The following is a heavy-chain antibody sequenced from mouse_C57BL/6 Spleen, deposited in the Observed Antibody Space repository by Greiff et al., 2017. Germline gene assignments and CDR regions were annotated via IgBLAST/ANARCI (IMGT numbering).Heavy chain of an antibody. CDR3: ARGDYDFAY. CDR1: GYSITSGYY. J-gene: IGHJ3*01. D-gene: IGHD2-4*01. CDR2: ISYDGSN. Sequence: EVQLVESGPGLVKPSQSLSLTCSVTGYSITSGYYWNWIRQFPGNKLEWMGYISYDGSNNYNPSLKNRISITRDTSKNQCFLKLNSVTTEDTATYYCARGDYDFAYWGQGTLVTVSA. V-gene: IGHV3-6*01.